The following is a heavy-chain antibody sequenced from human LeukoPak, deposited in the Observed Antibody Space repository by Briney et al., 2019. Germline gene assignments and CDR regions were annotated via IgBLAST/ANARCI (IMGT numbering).Heavy chain of an antibody. V-gene: IGHV4-4*09. CDR1: GAPISRFY. J-gene: IGHJ4*02. Sequence: SETLSLICTTSGAPISRFYWSWVRQPPGKGLEWIGNIYNGVPTFFNPSLKTRVTLSVDTSKTQFSLQLASVTAADTAVYYCVQTTGWPGFDYWGQGILVTVSS. CDR2: IYNGVPT. D-gene: IGHD6-19*01. CDR3: VQTTGWPGFDY.